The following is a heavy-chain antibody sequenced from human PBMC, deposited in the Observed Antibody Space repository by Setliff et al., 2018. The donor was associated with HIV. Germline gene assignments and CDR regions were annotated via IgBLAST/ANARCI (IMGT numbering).Heavy chain of an antibody. CDR1: GDSISGHF. V-gene: IGHV4-59*11. J-gene: IGHJ6*03. Sequence: SETLSLTCTVSGDSISGHFWNWIRQAPDKGLEWIGRAYYNGQDDHNPSLRSRLTISVDTSKNQFSLTLTSVTAADTAIYCCARGIVPPTRQGYYYMDVWGKGTTVTVSS. CDR3: ARGIVPPTRQGYYYMDV. D-gene: IGHD2-21*01. CDR2: AYYNGQD.